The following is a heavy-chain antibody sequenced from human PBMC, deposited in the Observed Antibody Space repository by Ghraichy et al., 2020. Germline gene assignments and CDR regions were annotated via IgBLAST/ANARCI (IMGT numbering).Heavy chain of an antibody. V-gene: IGHV3-33*01. D-gene: IGHD4-17*01. CDR3: ARDHNPTTVTKGGMDY. J-gene: IGHJ4*02. Sequence: GGSLRLSCAASGFSFSNYGMHWVRQAPGKGLEWVAVIWHGGINIYYADSVKGRFTIYRDDSRDTLYLQMNSLRAEDAAVYFCARDHNPTTVTKGGMDYWGQGTLVTVSS. CDR2: IWHGGINI. CDR1: GFSFSNYG.